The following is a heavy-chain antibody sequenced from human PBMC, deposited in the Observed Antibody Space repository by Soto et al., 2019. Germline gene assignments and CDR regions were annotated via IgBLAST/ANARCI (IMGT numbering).Heavy chain of an antibody. D-gene: IGHD2-2*01. Sequence: SLRLSCAASGFTFSGSAMHWVRQASGKGLEWVGRIRSKANSYATAYAASVKGRFTISRDDSKNTAYLQMNSLKTEDTAVYYCTTRCSSTSCYGNYYYYYGMDVWGQGTTVTVSS. CDR1: GFTFSGSA. J-gene: IGHJ6*02. CDR2: IRSKANSYAT. V-gene: IGHV3-73*01. CDR3: TTRCSSTSCYGNYYYYYGMDV.